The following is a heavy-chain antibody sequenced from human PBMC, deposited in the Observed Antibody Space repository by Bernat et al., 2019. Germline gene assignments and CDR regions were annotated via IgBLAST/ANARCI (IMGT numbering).Heavy chain of an antibody. V-gene: IGHV1-69*01. CDR3: ARGGDYYGSGSRDAFDI. CDR2: IIPIFGTA. D-gene: IGHD3-10*01. Sequence: QVQLVQSGAEVKKPGSSVKVSCKASGGTFSSYAISWVRQAPGQGLEWMGGIIPIFGTANYAQKFQGRVTITADESTSTAYMELSSPRSEDTAVYYCARGGDYYGSGSRDAFDIWGQGTMVTVSS. J-gene: IGHJ3*02. CDR1: GGTFSSYA.